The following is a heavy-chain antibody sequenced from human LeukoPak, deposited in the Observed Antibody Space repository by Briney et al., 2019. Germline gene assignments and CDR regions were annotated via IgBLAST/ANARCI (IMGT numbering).Heavy chain of an antibody. D-gene: IGHD6-13*01. CDR3: AGPASGYSSSWPFDY. CDR2: IYPGDSDT. J-gene: IGHJ4*02. CDR1: GYSFTSYR. Sequence: GESLKISCKGSGYSFTSYRIGWVRQMPGKGLEWMGIIYPGDSDTRYSPSFQGQVTISADKSISTAYLQWSSLKASDTAMYYCAGPASGYSSSWPFDYWGQGTLVTVSS. V-gene: IGHV5-51*01.